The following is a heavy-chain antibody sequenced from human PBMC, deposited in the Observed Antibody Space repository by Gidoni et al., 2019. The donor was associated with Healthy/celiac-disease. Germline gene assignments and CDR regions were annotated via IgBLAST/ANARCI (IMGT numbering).Heavy chain of an antibody. J-gene: IGHJ4*02. D-gene: IGHD3-3*01. CDR1: GFTFSSYA. CDR3: AKDGPIIYYDFWSGYIY. V-gene: IGHV3-23*01. CDR2: IIGSGGST. Sequence: EVQLLESGGGLVQPGGSLRLSCAASGFTFSSYALSWVRQAPGKGLEWVSAIIGSGGSTYYADSVKCRFTISRDNSKNTLYLQMNSLRAEDTAVYYCAKDGPIIYYDFWSGYIYWGQGTLVTVSS.